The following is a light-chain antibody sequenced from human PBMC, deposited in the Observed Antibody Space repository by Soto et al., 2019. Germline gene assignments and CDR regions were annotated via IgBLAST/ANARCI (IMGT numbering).Light chain of an antibody. V-gene: IGKV1-39*01. CDR2: AAS. J-gene: IGKJ3*01. Sequence: DIQMTQSPSSLSAFVGDTVTITCRATSSIDRYLNWYQQKPGQAPRVLITAASTLESGVPSRFSGSGSGTDFTLTINNLQPEDFATYYCQRTYNAPFTFGPGTKVSIK. CDR1: SSIDRY. CDR3: QRTYNAPFT.